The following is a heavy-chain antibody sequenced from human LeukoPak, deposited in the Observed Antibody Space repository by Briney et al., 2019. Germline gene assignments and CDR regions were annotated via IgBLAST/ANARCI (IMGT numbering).Heavy chain of an antibody. CDR1: GYTFTGYY. J-gene: IGHJ4*02. CDR3: ARDYYYDGSGYSDYFDY. Sequence: ASVKVSCKASGYTFTGYYIHWVRRAPGQGLEWMGWINPNSGGTNYAQKFQGRVTMTRDTSISTAYMELTRLRSDDTAVYYCARDYYYDGSGYSDYFDYWGQGTLVTVSS. CDR2: INPNSGGT. V-gene: IGHV1-2*02. D-gene: IGHD3-22*01.